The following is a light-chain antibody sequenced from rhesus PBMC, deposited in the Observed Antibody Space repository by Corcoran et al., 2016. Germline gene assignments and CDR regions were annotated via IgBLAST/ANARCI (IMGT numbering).Light chain of an antibody. CDR1: QDITNY. CDR3: QQINSYPCS. CDR2: FAS. J-gene: IGKJ2*01. V-gene: IGKV1S14*01. Sequence: DIQMTQSPSSLSASVGDTVTITWRASQDITNYLAWYQQIQGKAPKPLIYFASNLESGVPSRFSGSGSGTDFTLTISSLQPEDFAIYYCQQINSYPCSFGQETKVEIK.